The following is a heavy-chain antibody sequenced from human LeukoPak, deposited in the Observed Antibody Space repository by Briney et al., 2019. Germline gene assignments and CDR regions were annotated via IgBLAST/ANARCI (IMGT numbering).Heavy chain of an antibody. CDR2: MNPNSGNT. Sequence: ASVKVSCKASGYTFTSYDINWVRRATGQGLEWMGWMNPNSGNTGYAQKFQGRVTITRNTSISTAYMELSSLRSEDTAVYYCARGLRGCSSTSCSYYYYYMDVWGKGTTVTVSS. V-gene: IGHV1-8*03. CDR3: ARGLRGCSSTSCSYYYYYMDV. D-gene: IGHD2-2*01. J-gene: IGHJ6*03. CDR1: GYTFTSYD.